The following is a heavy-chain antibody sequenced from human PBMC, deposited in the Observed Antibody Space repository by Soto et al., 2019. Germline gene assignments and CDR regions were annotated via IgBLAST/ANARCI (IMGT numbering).Heavy chain of an antibody. D-gene: IGHD3-3*01. J-gene: IGHJ4*02. CDR1: GVTVSNHY. CDR2: IYSGGRT. V-gene: IGHV3-66*01. Sequence: EVQLVESGGGLVQPGGSLRLSCAASGVTVSNHYMSWVRQAPGKGLEWVSVIYSGGRTYYADSAKGRFIIPRDSSKNTLYLQMNSLRAEYTAVYYCARDTYDDYRGQGTLVTVSS. CDR3: ARDTYDDY.